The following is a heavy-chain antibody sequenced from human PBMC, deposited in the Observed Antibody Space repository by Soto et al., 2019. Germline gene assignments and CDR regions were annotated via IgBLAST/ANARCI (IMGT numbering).Heavy chain of an antibody. V-gene: IGHV3-48*03. Sequence: EVQLVESGGGLVQPGGSLRLSCAASGFTFSSYEMNWVRQAPGKGLEWVSYISSSGSTIYYADSVKGRFTISRDNAKNSLYLQMNSLRAEDTAVYYCARDRITFGASYGMDVWGQGTTVTVSS. CDR3: ARDRITFGASYGMDV. CDR1: GFTFSSYE. CDR2: ISSSGSTI. D-gene: IGHD3-16*01. J-gene: IGHJ6*02.